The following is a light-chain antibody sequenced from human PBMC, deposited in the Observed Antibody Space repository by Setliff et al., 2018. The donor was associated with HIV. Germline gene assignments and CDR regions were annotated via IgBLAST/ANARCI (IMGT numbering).Light chain of an antibody. J-gene: IGLJ1*01. Sequence: QSVLTQPASVSGSPGQSITISCTGTSGDVGGYNYVSWYQQHPGKAPKFMIHDVSKRPSGVSNRFSGSKSGNTASLTISGLQAEDEADYYCSSYTSSSTYVFGTGTKVTVL. V-gene: IGLV2-14*01. CDR1: SGDVGGYNY. CDR2: DVS. CDR3: SSYTSSSTYV.